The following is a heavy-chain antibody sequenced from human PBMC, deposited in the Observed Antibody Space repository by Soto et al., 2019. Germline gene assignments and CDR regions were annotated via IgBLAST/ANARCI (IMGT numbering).Heavy chain of an antibody. D-gene: IGHD5-12*01. J-gene: IGHJ6*02. Sequence: PSETLSLTCAVYGGSFSGYYWSWIRQPPGKGLEWIGEISHSGSTNYNPSLKSRVTISVDTSKNQFSLKLSSVTAADTAVYYRARVRPMATSFAYYYYGMDVWGQGTTVTVSS. CDR3: ARVRPMATSFAYYYYGMDV. CDR2: ISHSGST. V-gene: IGHV4-34*01. CDR1: GGSFSGYY.